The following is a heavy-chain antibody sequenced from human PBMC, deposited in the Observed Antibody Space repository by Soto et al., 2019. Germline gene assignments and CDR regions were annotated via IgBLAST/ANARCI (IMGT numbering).Heavy chain of an antibody. J-gene: IGHJ4*02. CDR2: IYPASGST. V-gene: IGHV1-46*01. CDR1: GYTFPHYY. Sequence: QVQLVQSGAEVKKPGASVKGSCRTSGYTFPHYYIHWVGQAPGQGLEWLGVIYPASGSTNYAQDFQGRVTLSMDTSTTTVYMELSGLRAAVSAIFYCARDLSAGDHWGQRTLVTVPS. CDR3: ARDLSAGDH. D-gene: IGHD6-13*01.